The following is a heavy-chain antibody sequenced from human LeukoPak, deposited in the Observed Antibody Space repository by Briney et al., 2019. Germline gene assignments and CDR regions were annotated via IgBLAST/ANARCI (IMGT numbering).Heavy chain of an antibody. CDR2: IIPIFGTA. CDR3: ARGEQFWEWLFGY. D-gene: IGHD3-3*01. V-gene: IGHV1-69*13. CDR1: GGTFSSYA. J-gene: IGHJ4*02. Sequence: SVKVSCKASGGTFSSYAISWVRQAPGQGLEWMGGIIPIFGTANYAQRFQGRVTITADESTSTAYMELSSLRSEDAAVYYCARGEQFWEWLFGYWGQGTLVTVSS.